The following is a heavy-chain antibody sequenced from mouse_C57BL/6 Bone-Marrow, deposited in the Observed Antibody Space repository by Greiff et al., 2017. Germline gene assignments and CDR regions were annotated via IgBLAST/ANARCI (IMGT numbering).Heavy chain of an antibody. D-gene: IGHD1-1*01. Sequence: VQLQQSGAELVRPGSSVKMSCKTSGYTFTSYGINWVKQRPGQGLEWIGYIYLGNGYTEYNEKFKGKATLTLDKSSSTAYMPLSSLTSADSAIYFCARNHYYGSSDPAWFAYWGQGTLVTVSA. V-gene: IGHV1-58*01. J-gene: IGHJ3*01. CDR3: ARNHYYGSSDPAWFAY. CDR2: IYLGNGYT. CDR1: GYTFTSYG.